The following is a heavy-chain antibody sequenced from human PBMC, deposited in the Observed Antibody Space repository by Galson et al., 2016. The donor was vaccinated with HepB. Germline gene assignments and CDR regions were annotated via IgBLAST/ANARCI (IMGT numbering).Heavy chain of an antibody. CDR1: GFTFSNYW. V-gene: IGHV3-7*01. J-gene: IGHJ4*02. D-gene: IGHD6-25*01. CDR3: AKTGGQRRGDYFDY. Sequence: SLRLSCAASGFTFSNYWMSWVRQAPGKGLEWVANIKQDGSEKYYVDSVKGRFSISRDNAKNSLYLQMNSLRAEDTAVYYCAKTGGQRRGDYFDYWGQGTLVTVSS. CDR2: IKQDGSEK.